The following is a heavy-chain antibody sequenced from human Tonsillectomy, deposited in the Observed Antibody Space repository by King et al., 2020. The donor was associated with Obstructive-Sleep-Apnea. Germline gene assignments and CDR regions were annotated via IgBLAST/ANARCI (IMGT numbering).Heavy chain of an antibody. CDR3: ARDQSKQAWPETFDN. J-gene: IGHJ4*02. Sequence: VQLVESGGGLVQPGGSLKLSCAASGFTFSSYWMSWVRQAPGKGLEWVAHIRQYGSERYYVDSVKVRFTISRDNAGNSLYLQMNSLRAEDTAVYYCARDQSKQAWPETFDNWGQGTLVTVSS. CDR2: IRQYGSER. V-gene: IGHV3-7*01. CDR1: GFTFSSYW. D-gene: IGHD5-12*01.